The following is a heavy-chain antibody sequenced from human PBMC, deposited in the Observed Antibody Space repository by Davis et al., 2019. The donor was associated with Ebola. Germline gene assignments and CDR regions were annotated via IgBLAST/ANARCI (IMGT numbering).Heavy chain of an antibody. D-gene: IGHD2-21*01. CDR3: ASPIPFEGRSYYSYGMDA. Sequence: PGGSLRLSCAASGFTFRSYAMHWVRQAPGKGLDWVAVISNDGRNEYYADSVKGRFTISRDNSKNTLFLQMNSLRAEDTAVYYCASPIPFEGRSYYSYGMDAWGQGTTVTVSS. V-gene: IGHV3-30*03. CDR1: GFTFRSYA. J-gene: IGHJ6*02. CDR2: ISNDGRNE.